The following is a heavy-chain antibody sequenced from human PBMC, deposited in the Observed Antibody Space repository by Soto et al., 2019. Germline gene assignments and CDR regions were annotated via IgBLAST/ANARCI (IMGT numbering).Heavy chain of an antibody. D-gene: IGHD4-17*01. Sequence: GGSLRISCASSVSTFSIYAMSWVRQAPGKGLEWVSGISGSGGSTFYADSVKGRFIISRDNSRNTLYLQMNSLGAEDTAVYYCAKTPRTVTVDYWGQGTLVTVSS. CDR3: AKTPRTVTVDY. J-gene: IGHJ4*02. CDR2: ISGSGGST. V-gene: IGHV3-23*01. CDR1: VSTFSIYA.